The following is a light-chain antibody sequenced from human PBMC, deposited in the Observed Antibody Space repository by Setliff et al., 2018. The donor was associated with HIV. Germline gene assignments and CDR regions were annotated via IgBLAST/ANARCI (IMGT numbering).Light chain of an antibody. CDR1: SRDVGAYNY. CDR3: TSYSTSTIPV. CDR2: EVT. V-gene: IGLV2-14*01. J-gene: IGLJ3*02. Sequence: QSVLAQPASVSGSPGQSITISCTGTSRDVGAYNYVSWYQQHPAKAPILIIYEVTNRPSGVSNRFSGSKSGNTASLTISGLQAEDEADYYCTSYSTSTIPVFGGGTKSPS.